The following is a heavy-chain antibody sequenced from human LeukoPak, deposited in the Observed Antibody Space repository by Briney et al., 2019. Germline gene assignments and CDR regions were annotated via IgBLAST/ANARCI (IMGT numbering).Heavy chain of an antibody. CDR3: ARHPNYYDSSGYYKGFDC. V-gene: IGHV3-7*03. J-gene: IGHJ4*02. D-gene: IGHD3-22*01. CDR1: GFTFTSYW. CDR2: IKQDGSEK. Sequence: PGGSLRLSCAASGFTFTSYWMSWVRQAPGKGLEWVASIKQDGSEKYYVDSVKGRFTISRDNAKNSLNLQMNSLRAEDTAVYYCARHPNYYDSSGYYKGFDCWGQGTLVAVSS.